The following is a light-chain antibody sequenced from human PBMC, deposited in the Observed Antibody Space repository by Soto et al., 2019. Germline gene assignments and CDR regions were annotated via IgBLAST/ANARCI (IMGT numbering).Light chain of an antibody. Sequence: EIVMTQSPATLSMSPGERVTLSCRASQSISSSLAWYQQKRGQAPRLLMYDVSTRATGVPARFSGSGSGTEFNLTISSLQSEDFGVYYCQQYNNWPRATFGGGTKVDIK. J-gene: IGKJ4*01. V-gene: IGKV3-15*01. CDR2: DVS. CDR3: QQYNNWPRAT. CDR1: QSISSS.